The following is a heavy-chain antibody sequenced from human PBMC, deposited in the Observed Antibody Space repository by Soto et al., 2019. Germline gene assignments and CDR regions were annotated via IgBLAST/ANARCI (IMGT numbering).Heavy chain of an antibody. Sequence: SETLSLTCTISGGYISVYYWSWIRQSPRQGLEWIGYVYDNGRPYYSPSLKSRVTISADTSKNQISLKLTSATAADTAVYYCARGVGSSPPRYWGRGTLVTVSS. D-gene: IGHD3-9*01. CDR2: VYDNGRP. CDR1: GGYISVYY. V-gene: IGHV4-59*01. CDR3: ARGVGSSPPRY. J-gene: IGHJ4*02.